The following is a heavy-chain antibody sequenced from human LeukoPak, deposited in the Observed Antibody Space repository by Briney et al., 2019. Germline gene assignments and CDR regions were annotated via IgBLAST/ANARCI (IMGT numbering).Heavy chain of an antibody. D-gene: IGHD1-26*01. V-gene: IGHV3-74*01. CDR2: VHSDGRST. CDR3: ARGGTYSFDY. Sequence: GGSLRLSCATSGFTFSDYYLTWMRQAPGKGLVWVSRVHSDGRSTTYADSVKGRFTISRDNAKNTLYLQMNSLRVEDTAVYYCARGGTYSFDYWGQGTLVTVSS. J-gene: IGHJ4*02. CDR1: GFTFSDYY.